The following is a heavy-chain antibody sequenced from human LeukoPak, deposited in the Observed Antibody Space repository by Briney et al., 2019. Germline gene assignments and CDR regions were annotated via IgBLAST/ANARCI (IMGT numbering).Heavy chain of an antibody. D-gene: IGHD6-19*01. CDR2: IYYSGGT. CDR3: ARRPGSGWYVPSLTGGYFDY. Sequence: SETLSLTCTVSGGSISSSSYYWGWIRQPPGKGLEWIGSIYYSGGTYYNPSLKSRVTISVDTSKNQFSLKLSSVTAADTAVYYCARRPGSGWYVPSLTGGYFDYWGQGTLVTVSS. V-gene: IGHV4-39*01. J-gene: IGHJ4*02. CDR1: GGSISSSSYY.